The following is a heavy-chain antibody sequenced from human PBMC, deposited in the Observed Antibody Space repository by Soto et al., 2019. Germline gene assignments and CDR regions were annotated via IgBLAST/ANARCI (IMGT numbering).Heavy chain of an antibody. CDR2: ISGSGATT. D-gene: IGHD4-17*01. J-gene: IGHJ3*02. CDR1: GFTFSSYA. V-gene: IGHV3-23*01. Sequence: EVQLLESGGGLVQPGGSLRISCAASGFTFSSYAMSWVRQAPGKGLEWVSVISGSGATTYYADSVKGRFTISTDNSKNTLYLQMNSLSAEDTAVYYCARLTVTTSDDAFDIWGQGTMVTVSS. CDR3: ARLTVTTSDDAFDI.